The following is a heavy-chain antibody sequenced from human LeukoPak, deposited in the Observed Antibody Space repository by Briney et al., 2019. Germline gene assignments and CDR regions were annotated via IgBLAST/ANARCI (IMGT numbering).Heavy chain of an antibody. CDR2: IRPDANDG. Sequence: PGGSLLLSCAASGFTFSHYWMAWVRQAPGKGLEWVAIIRPDANDGSYVDSVKGRFTISRDNAKNSLYLQLNSLRAEDTAVYFCARADWGSIDYWGQGALVTVSS. V-gene: IGHV3-7*01. CDR3: ARADWGSIDY. J-gene: IGHJ4*02. D-gene: IGHD7-27*01. CDR1: GFTFSHYW.